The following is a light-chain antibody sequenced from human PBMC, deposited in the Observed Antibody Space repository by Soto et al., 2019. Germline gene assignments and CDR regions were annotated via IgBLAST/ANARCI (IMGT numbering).Light chain of an antibody. CDR1: QSVTGSK. CDR3: QQYGNSPFT. CDR2: GAS. J-gene: IGKJ2*01. V-gene: IGKV3-20*01. Sequence: EIVLTQSPDPLSLSPGTRATLSCRASQSVTGSKLAWFQQRPGQAPRLLIYGASTRATDIPARFSGTGSGTNYTLTISGLEPEDFVLYFCQQYGNSPFTFGQGTKLDIK.